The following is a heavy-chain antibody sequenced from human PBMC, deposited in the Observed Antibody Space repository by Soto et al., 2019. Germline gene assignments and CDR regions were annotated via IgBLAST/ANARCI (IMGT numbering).Heavy chain of an antibody. D-gene: IGHD2-2*01. CDR2: IKSKTDGGTT. CDR1: GFTFSNAW. CDR3: TTDLTYASYCSSTSCYYYYGMDV. V-gene: IGHV3-15*01. J-gene: IGHJ6*02. Sequence: EVQLVESGGGLVKPGGSLRLSCAASGFTFSNAWMSWVRQAPGKGLEWVGRIKSKTDGGTTDYAAPVKGRFTISRDDSKNTLYLQMNSLKTEDTAVYYCTTDLTYASYCSSTSCYYYYGMDVWGQGTTVTVSS.